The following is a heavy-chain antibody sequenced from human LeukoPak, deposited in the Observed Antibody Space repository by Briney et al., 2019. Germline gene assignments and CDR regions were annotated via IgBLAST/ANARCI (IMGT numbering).Heavy chain of an antibody. CDR3: AKDREWIQPYYFDY. J-gene: IGHJ4*02. CDR2: ISSSGSTI. D-gene: IGHD5-18*01. CDR1: GFTFSSYE. V-gene: IGHV3-48*03. Sequence: PGGSLRLSCAASGFTFSSYEMNWVRQAPGKGLEWVSYISSSGSTIYYADSVKGRFTISRDNSKNTLYLQMNSLRAEDTAVYYCAKDREWIQPYYFDYWGQGTLVTVSS.